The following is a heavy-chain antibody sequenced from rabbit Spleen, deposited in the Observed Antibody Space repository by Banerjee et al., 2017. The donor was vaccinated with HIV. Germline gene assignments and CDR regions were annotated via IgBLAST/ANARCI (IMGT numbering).Heavy chain of an antibody. D-gene: IGHD8-1*01. CDR3: ARDTGSSFSSYGMDL. V-gene: IGHV1S40*01. CDR1: GFSFSSNYW. Sequence: QSLEESGGGLVQPEGSLTLTCTASGFSFSSNYWMSWVRQAPGKGLEWIAYIHAGSSGTTYYASWAKGRFTCSKTSSTTVTLQMTSLTVADTATYFCARDTGSSFSSYGMDLWGQGTLVTVS. CDR2: IHAGSSGTT. J-gene: IGHJ6*01.